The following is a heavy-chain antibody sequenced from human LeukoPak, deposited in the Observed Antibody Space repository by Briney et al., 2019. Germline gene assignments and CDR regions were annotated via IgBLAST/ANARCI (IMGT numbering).Heavy chain of an antibody. CDR2: ISYDGSNE. CDR1: GFTLSSFG. J-gene: IGHJ4*02. CDR3: AKGYCSVTNCPGDC. V-gene: IGHV3-30*03. D-gene: IGHD2-15*01. Sequence: GRSLRLSCVASGFTLSSFGMHWVRQAPGKGLEWVAVISYDGSNEYYADSVKGRFTISRDNSKDTLYLQMNSLRADDTAVYYAAKGYCSVTNCPGDCWGQGTLVTVSS.